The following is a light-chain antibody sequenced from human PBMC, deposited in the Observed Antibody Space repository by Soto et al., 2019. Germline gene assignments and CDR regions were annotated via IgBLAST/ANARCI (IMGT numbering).Light chain of an antibody. Sequence: QSALTQSPSASGSPGQSVTISCTGTSSDVGGYNYVSWYQQHPGKAPKLVIYEVTHRPSGVPDRFSGSKSGNTASLTVSGLQAEDEADYYCRSFTAASTIFGPGTKVTVL. CDR3: RSFTAASTI. CDR1: SSDVGGYNY. V-gene: IGLV2-8*01. CDR2: EVT. J-gene: IGLJ1*01.